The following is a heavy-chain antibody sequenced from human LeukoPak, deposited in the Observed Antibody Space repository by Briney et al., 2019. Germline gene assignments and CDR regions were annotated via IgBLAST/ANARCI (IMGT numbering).Heavy chain of an antibody. D-gene: IGHD5-18*01. CDR1: GYTFTSYD. V-gene: IGHV1-8*01. CDR3: ARDTRIQLWLQPPFDY. CDR2: MNPNSGNT. J-gene: IGHJ4*02. Sequence: ASVKVSCKASGYTFTSYDINWVRQATGQGLEWMGWMNPNSGNTGYAQKLQGRVTMTTDTSTNTAYMELRSLRSDDTAVYYCARDTRIQLWLQPPFDYWGQGTLVTVSS.